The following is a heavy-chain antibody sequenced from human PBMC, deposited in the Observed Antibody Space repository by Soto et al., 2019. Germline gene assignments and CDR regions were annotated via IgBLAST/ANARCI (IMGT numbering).Heavy chain of an antibody. CDR1: GYTFIDYG. V-gene: IGHV1-18*01. J-gene: IGHJ4*02. CDR2: ISTSTGNT. D-gene: IGHD3-10*01. Sequence: QVQLVQSGVEVKKPGASVKVSCKASGYTFIDYGITWVRQAPGQGLEWMGWISTSTGNTKYAQKFQGRVTMTADTSTAYMELRSLRSDDTAVNFCARDYLSRSGSSYNNPGYWGQGTLVTVSS. CDR3: ARDYLSRSGSSYNNPGY.